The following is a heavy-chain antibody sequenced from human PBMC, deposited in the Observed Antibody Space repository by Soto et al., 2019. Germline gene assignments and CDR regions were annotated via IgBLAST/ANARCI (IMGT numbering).Heavy chain of an antibody. CDR3: ARDRRNTIFGVVIGWFDP. CDR2: TYYRSKRYN. V-gene: IGHV6-1*01. CDR1: GDSVSSNSAA. J-gene: IGHJ5*02. D-gene: IGHD3-3*01. Sequence: SQTLSLTCAISGDSVSSNSAAWNWIRQSPSRGLEWLGRTYYRSKRYNDYAVSVKSRITINPDTSKNQFSLQLNSVTPEDTAVYYCARDRRNTIFGVVIGWFDPWGQGTLVTVSS.